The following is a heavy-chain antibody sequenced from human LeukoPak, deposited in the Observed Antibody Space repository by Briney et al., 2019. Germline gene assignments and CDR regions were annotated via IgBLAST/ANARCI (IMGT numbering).Heavy chain of an antibody. CDR2: IIPIFGTA. J-gene: IGHJ5*02. D-gene: IGHD3-16*01. Sequence: ASVTVSCKASGGTFSSYAISWVRQAPGQGLEWMGGIIPIFGTANYAQKFQGRVTITADESTSTAYMELSSLRSEDTAVYYCAVAWRLGEFWFDPWGQGTLVTVSS. CDR3: AVAWRLGEFWFDP. CDR1: GGTFSSYA. V-gene: IGHV1-69*13.